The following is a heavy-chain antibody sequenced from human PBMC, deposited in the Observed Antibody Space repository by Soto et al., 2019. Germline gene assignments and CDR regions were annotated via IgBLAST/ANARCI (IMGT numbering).Heavy chain of an antibody. V-gene: IGHV1-3*01. CDR1: GYSFTTYA. Sequence: ASVKVSCKASGYSFTTYAMHWGRQAPGQRLEWMGWINPGTGIAKYSQKFQDRVTISEDTSANTAYMELSSLRSEDTAVYYCATGAMTTVTKYYFDYWGQGTLVTVSS. D-gene: IGHD4-4*01. CDR2: INPGTGIA. J-gene: IGHJ4*02. CDR3: ATGAMTTVTKYYFDY.